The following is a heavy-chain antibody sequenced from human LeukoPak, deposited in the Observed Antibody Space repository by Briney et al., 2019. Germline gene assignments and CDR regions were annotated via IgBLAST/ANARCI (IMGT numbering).Heavy chain of an antibody. V-gene: IGHV4-39*01. CDR2: IDFVGTT. CDR3: ANTLAVVGSSFDF. Sequence: PSETLSLTCTVSGGSISSSSHFWAWIRQPPEKGLEWIGNIDFVGTTYYNPSFKSRVTISVDTSKNKFSLKMSSVTAADTALYYCANTLAVVGSSFDFWGQGILVTVSA. D-gene: IGHD6-19*01. CDR1: GGSISSSSHF. J-gene: IGHJ4*02.